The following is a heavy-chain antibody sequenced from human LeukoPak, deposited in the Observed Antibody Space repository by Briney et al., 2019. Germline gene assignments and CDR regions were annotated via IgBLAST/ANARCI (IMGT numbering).Heavy chain of an antibody. J-gene: IGHJ3*02. D-gene: IGHD3-10*01. CDR1: GFTFSSYA. CDR2: ISGSGGST. V-gene: IGHV3-23*01. Sequence: GGSLRLSCAASGFTFSSYAMSWVRQAPGKGLEWVSAISGSGGSTYYADSVKGRFTISRDNSKNTLYLQMNSLRAEDTAIYYCAKDLGEYGAGGGAFDIWGQGTMVTVSS. CDR3: AKDLGEYGAGGGAFDI.